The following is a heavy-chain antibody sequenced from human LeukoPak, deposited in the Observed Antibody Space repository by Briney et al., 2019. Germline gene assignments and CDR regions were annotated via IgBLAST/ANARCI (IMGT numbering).Heavy chain of an antibody. D-gene: IGHD5-18*01. J-gene: IGHJ4*02. CDR1: GGTFSSYA. Sequence: SVKVSCKASGGTFSSYAISWVRQAPGQGLAWMGGIIPIFGTANYAQKFQGRVTITTDESTSTAYMELSSLRSEDTAVYYCARGPNVDTAMAVDYWGQGTLVTVSS. CDR3: ARGPNVDTAMAVDY. CDR2: IIPIFGTA. V-gene: IGHV1-69*05.